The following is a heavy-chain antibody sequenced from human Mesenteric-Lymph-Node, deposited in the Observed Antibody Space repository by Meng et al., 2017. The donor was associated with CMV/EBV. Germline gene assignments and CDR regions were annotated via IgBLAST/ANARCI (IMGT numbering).Heavy chain of an antibody. CDR2: ISSSSSYI. V-gene: IGHV3-21*01. Sequence: GGSLRLSCAASGFTFSSYSMNWVRQAPGKGLEWVSSISSSSSYIYYADSVKGRFTISRDNAKNSLYLQMNSLRAEDTAVYYCARYHTDVSTFDYWGQGTLVTVSS. D-gene: IGHD2-2*01. J-gene: IGHJ4*02. CDR1: GFTFSSYS. CDR3: ARYHTDVSTFDY.